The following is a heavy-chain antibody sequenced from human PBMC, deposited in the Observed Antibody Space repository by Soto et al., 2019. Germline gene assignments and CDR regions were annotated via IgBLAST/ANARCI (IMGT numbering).Heavy chain of an antibody. CDR2: INPDGTST. CDR1: GFTFSSYW. D-gene: IGHD2-15*01. Sequence: EVQLVESGGGLVQPGGSLRLSCAASGFTFSSYWMFWVRQPPGKGLLWVSAINPDGTSTYYVDSVKGRFTISRDNAKNTLYLQMNSLRAEETAVYYCASLPKDASGFGFWGQGTLVTVSS. V-gene: IGHV3-74*01. J-gene: IGHJ4*02. CDR3: ASLPKDASGFGF.